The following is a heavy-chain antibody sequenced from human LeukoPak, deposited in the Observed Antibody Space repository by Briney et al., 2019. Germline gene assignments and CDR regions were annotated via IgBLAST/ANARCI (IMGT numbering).Heavy chain of an antibody. J-gene: IGHJ4*02. V-gene: IGHV3-7*02. CDR2: IKQDGSEK. D-gene: IGHD2-15*01. CDR1: GFTFSSYW. CDR3: AIGYCSSDNCPDY. Sequence: PGGSLRLSCVASGFTFSSYWMSWVRQAPGKGLEWVANIKQDGSEKYYVDSVKGRFTISRDNAKNSLYLQMNSLRVEDTAVYYCAIGYCSSDNCPDYWGQGTLVTVSS.